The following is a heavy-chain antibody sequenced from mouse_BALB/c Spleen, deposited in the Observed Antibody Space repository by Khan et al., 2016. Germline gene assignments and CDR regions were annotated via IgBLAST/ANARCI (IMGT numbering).Heavy chain of an antibody. J-gene: IGHJ3*01. D-gene: IGHD1-1*02. CDR1: GYSITSDYA. V-gene: IGHV3-2*02. Sequence: EVQRQESGPGLVKPSQSLSLTCTVTGYSITSDYAWNWIRQFPGNKLEWMGYISYSGNTHYITSLKSRISITRDTSKNQFFLQLTSVTSAATSSCSCANEYYSCFSYWGHAPPVTVSA. CDR3: ANEYYSCFSY. CDR2: ISYSGNT.